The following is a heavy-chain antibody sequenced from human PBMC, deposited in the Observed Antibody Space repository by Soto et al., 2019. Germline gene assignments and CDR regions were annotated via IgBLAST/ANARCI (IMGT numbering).Heavy chain of an antibody. D-gene: IGHD2-15*01. J-gene: IGHJ5*02. CDR1: GFTFTTYT. Sequence: PWGSLRLSCAASGFTFTTYTMSWVCQAPGKGLEWVSVISGSGGRPSYADSVQGRFIISRDNPKSTLYLQMNSLRAEDTAVYYCARDRGGYCSGGSCPRWFDTRGQGTLVTLYS. CDR3: ARDRGGYCSGGSCPRWFDT. CDR2: ISGSGGRP. V-gene: IGHV3-23*01.